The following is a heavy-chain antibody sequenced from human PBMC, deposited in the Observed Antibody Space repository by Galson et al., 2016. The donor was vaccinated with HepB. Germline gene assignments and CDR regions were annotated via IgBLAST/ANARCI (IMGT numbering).Heavy chain of an antibody. Sequence: SLRLSCAASGFTFSSYAMSWVRQAPGKGLEWVSAISGSGGSTYYADSVKGRFTISRDNSKNTLYLQMNSLRAEDTAVYYCARGLEQPVGHFDVWGQGTLVTVSS. D-gene: IGHD1/OR15-1a*01. CDR2: ISGSGGST. CDR3: ARGLEQPVGHFDV. J-gene: IGHJ4*02. V-gene: IGHV3-23*01. CDR1: GFTFSSYA.